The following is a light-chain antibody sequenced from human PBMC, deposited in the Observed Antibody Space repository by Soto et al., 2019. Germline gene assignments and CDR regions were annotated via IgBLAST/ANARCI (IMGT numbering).Light chain of an antibody. V-gene: IGKV3-20*01. J-gene: IGKJ4*01. Sequence: EIVLTQSPGTLSLSPGERATLSCRASQSVSSSYLAWYQQKPGQAPRLLIYGASSRATGIPDRFSGSGSGTDFTLTISRLETEDFGVYYCQQYGSSPLTFGGGTKVEIK. CDR2: GAS. CDR1: QSVSSSY. CDR3: QQYGSSPLT.